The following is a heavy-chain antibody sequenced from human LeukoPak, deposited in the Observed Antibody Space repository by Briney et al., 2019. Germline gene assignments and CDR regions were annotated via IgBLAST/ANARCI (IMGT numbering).Heavy chain of an antibody. CDR3: ARSRWTIAAAGTRLWFDP. CDR1: GGSISSGGYY. V-gene: IGHV4-30-2*01. Sequence: PSETLSLTCTVSGGSISSGGYYWSWIRQPPGKGLEWIGYIYHSGSTYYNPSLKSRVTISVDRSKNQFSLKLSSVTAADTAVYYCARSRWTIAAAGTRLWFDPWGQGTLVTVSS. J-gene: IGHJ5*02. CDR2: IYHSGST. D-gene: IGHD6-13*01.